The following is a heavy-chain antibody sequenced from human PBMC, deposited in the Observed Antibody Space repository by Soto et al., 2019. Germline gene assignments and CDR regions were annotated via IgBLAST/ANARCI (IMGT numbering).Heavy chain of an antibody. Sequence: QVQLVESGGGVVQPGRSLRLSCAASGFTFWNYGMQWVRQAPGKGPEWVATIWNNGNRKYYADSVTGRFTISRDNSRNKLYLEMNSLRGEDTAVYYCARAVSTTAVNWFDPWGQGTQVTVSS. CDR1: GFTFWNYG. CDR3: ARAVSTTAVNWFDP. V-gene: IGHV3-33*01. CDR2: IWNNGNRK. J-gene: IGHJ5*02. D-gene: IGHD2-2*01.